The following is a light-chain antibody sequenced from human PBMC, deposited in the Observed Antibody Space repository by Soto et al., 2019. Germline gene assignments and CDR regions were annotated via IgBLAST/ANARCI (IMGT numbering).Light chain of an antibody. Sequence: QSALTQPPSVSGAPGQRVTISCTGGSSNIGTGHDVHWYQQLPGTAPKLLIYSNTNRPSGVPERFSGSKSATSASLAIAGLQTEDEADYFCQYYDISLSGSYVFGTGTKVT. CDR2: SNT. V-gene: IGLV1-40*01. CDR1: SSNIGTGHD. CDR3: QYYDISLSGSYV. J-gene: IGLJ1*01.